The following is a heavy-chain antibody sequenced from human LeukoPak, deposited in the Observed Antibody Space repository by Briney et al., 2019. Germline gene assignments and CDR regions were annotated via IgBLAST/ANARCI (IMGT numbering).Heavy chain of an antibody. CDR2: IYTSGST. J-gene: IGHJ4*02. V-gene: IGHV4-4*07. Sequence: PSETLSLACTVAGGSISSHYGSSVRQPAGRGLEWIGRIYTSGSTNSNPSLKSRVTMSVDTSKNQFSLTLSSVTAADTAVYYCARSAPQEYFDYWGQGTLVTVSS. CDR3: ARSAPQEYFDY. CDR1: GGSISSHY.